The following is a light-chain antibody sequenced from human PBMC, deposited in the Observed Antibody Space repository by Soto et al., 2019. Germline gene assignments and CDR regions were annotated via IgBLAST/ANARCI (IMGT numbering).Light chain of an antibody. V-gene: IGKV3D-20*02. Sequence: EIVLTQSPGTLSLSPGERATLSCRASQSVSSSDLAWYQQKPGQAPRLLISGTPNRATGIPARFSGSGSGTDFTLTISSLEPEDFAVYYCQQRSNWPWTFGQGTKVDIK. CDR2: GTP. CDR3: QQRSNWPWT. CDR1: QSVSSSD. J-gene: IGKJ1*01.